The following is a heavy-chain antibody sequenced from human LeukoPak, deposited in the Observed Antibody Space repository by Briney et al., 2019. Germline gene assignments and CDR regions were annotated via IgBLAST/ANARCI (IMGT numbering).Heavy chain of an antibody. V-gene: IGHV4-39*01. CDR1: GDSISSSKYY. J-gene: IGHJ4*02. D-gene: IGHD2-8*02. CDR2: FYYSGNT. CDR3: ASGLAVGGVPDC. Sequence: SETLSLTCSVSGDSISSSKYYWGWVRQPPGKGLESIGGFYYSGNTYHTPPLKSRVTVSVDTAKSQFSLKMTSVTAADTAVYYCASGLAVGGVPDCWGQGTLVIVSS.